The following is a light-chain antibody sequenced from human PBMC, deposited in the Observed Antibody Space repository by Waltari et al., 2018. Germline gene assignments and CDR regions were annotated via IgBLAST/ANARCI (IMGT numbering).Light chain of an antibody. CDR1: QSVSSSY. CDR3: QQYGGSPPIT. J-gene: IGKJ5*01. V-gene: IGKV3-20*01. CDR2: GTS. Sequence: EIVLTQSPGTLSLSPGERATLSCRASQSVSSSYLVWYQQKPGQAPRLLIYGTSSRATDIPDRFSGSWSGTDFTLTISRLEPEDFAVYYCQQYGGSPPITFGQGTRLEIK.